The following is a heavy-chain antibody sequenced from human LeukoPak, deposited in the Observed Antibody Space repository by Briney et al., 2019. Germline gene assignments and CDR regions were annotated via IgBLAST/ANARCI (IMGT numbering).Heavy chain of an antibody. J-gene: IGHJ3*02. Sequence: ASVKVSCKASGYTFTSYAMHWVRQAPGQRLEWMGWINAGNGYTKYSQEFQGRVTITRDTSASTAYMELSSLRSDDTAVYYCARELLWFGEYPFAFDIWGQGTMVTVSS. CDR1: GYTFTSYA. D-gene: IGHD3-10*01. CDR2: INAGNGYT. V-gene: IGHV1-3*01. CDR3: ARELLWFGEYPFAFDI.